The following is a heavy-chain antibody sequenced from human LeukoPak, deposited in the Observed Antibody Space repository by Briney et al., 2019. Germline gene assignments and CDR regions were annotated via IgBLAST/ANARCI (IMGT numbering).Heavy chain of an antibody. CDR3: TRFIDSYGPGY. CDR1: GFTFSSYS. Sequence: GGALRLSCGASGFTFSSYSRTWGRQAPARGVEWVSYISSSNTIYYADSVQGRFNISNDNAKNSLYLQMNSIRADDTALHYCTRFIDSYGPGYSGQGTLVTVYS. D-gene: IGHD5-18*01. CDR2: ISSSNTI. V-gene: IGHV3-48*01. J-gene: IGHJ4*02.